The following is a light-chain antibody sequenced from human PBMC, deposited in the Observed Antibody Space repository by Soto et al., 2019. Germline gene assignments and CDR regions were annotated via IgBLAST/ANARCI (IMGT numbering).Light chain of an antibody. J-gene: IGLJ2*01. CDR2: GNN. CDR3: ASRDDSLTGHVV. Sequence: QLVLTQPPSASGTPGQTVTISCSGSNSNIGTNYVYWYQHLPGTAPRLLLSGNNQRPSGVPDRFSGSKSDTSASLVISGLRSEDEAAYYCASRDDSLTGHVVFGGGTKLTVL. CDR1: NSNIGTNY. V-gene: IGLV1-47*01.